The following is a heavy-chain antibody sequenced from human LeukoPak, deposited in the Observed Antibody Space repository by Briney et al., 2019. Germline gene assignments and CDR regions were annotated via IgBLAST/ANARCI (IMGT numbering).Heavy chain of an antibody. CDR1: GFTFNTYT. V-gene: IGHV3-53*01. CDR2: IYSGGTT. CDR3: ARGKLGAATLDY. D-gene: IGHD1-26*01. J-gene: IGHJ4*02. Sequence: GGSLRLSCAASGFTFNTYTMSWVRQAPGKGLEWVSLIYSGGTTYYADSVKGRFTISRDNSKNTLYLQMDSLRAEDTAVYYCARGKLGAATLDYWGQGTLVTVSS.